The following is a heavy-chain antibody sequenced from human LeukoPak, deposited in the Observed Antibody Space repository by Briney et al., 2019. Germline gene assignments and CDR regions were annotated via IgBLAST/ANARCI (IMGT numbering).Heavy chain of an antibody. V-gene: IGHV3-21*01. CDR1: GFTFSSYS. Sequence: GGSLRLSCAASGFTFSSYSMNWVRQAPGKGLEWFSSISSSSSYKYYVDSVKGRFTISRDNAKNSLYLQMNSLRAEDTAVYYCARDRTGYYFDYWGQGTLVTVSS. CDR2: ISSSSSYK. CDR3: ARDRTGYYFDY. D-gene: IGHD6-6*01. J-gene: IGHJ4*02.